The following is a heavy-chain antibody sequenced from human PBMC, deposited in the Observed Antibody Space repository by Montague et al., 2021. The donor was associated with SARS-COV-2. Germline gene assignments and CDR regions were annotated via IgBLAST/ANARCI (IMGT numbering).Heavy chain of an antibody. CDR1: GGSFSCYL. CDR3: ARGLVLGEQDAVMVYFFYYMAL. Sequence: SETLSLTCAVYGGSFSCYLWTWIRQPPGKGPEWIGEINHSGTTHDNPSRNRRLTISVDPSNNQFSLKLSSVTAADTAVYYCARGLVLGEQDAVMVYFFYYMALWGTATTVTVS. D-gene: IGHD3-16*01. J-gene: IGHJ6*03. CDR2: INHSGTT. V-gene: IGHV4-34*01.